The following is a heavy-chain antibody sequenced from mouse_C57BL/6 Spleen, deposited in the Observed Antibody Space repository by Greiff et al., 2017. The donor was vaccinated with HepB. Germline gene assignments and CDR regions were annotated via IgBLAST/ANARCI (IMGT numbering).Heavy chain of an antibody. J-gene: IGHJ4*01. D-gene: IGHD2-4*01. CDR2: ISDGGSYT. Sequence: EVQLVESGGGLVKPGGSLKLSCAASGFTFSSYAMSWVRQTPEKRLEWVATISDGGSYTYYPDNVKGRFTISRDNAKNNLYLQMSHLKSEDTAMYYCARDQNDYDGAMDYWGQGTSVTVSS. V-gene: IGHV5-4*01. CDR1: GFTFSSYA. CDR3: ARDQNDYDGAMDY.